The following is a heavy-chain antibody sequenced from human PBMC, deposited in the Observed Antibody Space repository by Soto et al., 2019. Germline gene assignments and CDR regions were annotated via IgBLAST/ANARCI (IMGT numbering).Heavy chain of an antibody. Sequence: GGSLRLSCAASGFTFSGYAMHWVRQAPGKGLEWVALISYDGSNKYYADSVKGRFTVSRDSSKNTVSLQMNSLRAEDTAVYYCARGGGGYYYYGMDVWGQGTTVTVSS. J-gene: IGHJ6*02. CDR2: ISYDGSNK. V-gene: IGHV3-30-3*01. CDR1: GFTFSGYA. CDR3: ARGGGGYYYYGMDV. D-gene: IGHD2-15*01.